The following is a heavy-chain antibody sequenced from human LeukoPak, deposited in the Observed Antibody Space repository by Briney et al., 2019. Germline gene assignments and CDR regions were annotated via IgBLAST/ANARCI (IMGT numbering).Heavy chain of an antibody. D-gene: IGHD4-11*01. V-gene: IGHV3-21*01. CDR1: GFTFSSYS. CDR3: ARDGDRLGDAFDI. Sequence: GGSLRLSCAASGFTFSSYSMNWVRQAPGKGLEWVSSISSSSSYIYYADSVKGRFTISRDNAKNSLYLQMNSLRAEDTAVYYCARDGDRLGDAFDIWGQGTMVTVSS. CDR2: ISSSSSYI. J-gene: IGHJ3*02.